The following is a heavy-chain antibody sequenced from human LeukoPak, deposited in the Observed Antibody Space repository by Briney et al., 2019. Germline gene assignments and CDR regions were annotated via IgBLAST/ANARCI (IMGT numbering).Heavy chain of an antibody. J-gene: IGHJ4*02. V-gene: IGHV3-23*01. CDR1: RFTFSSYA. D-gene: IGHD3-10*01. CDR3: AKDASGSPYYFDC. CDR2: ISAGGGAT. Sequence: PGGSLRLSCAISRFTFSSYAMSWVRQAPGKGLEWVSAISAGGGATYYADSVKGRFTISRDNSKNTLYLQMNSLRADDTAVYYCAKDASGSPYYFDCWGQGTLVTVSS.